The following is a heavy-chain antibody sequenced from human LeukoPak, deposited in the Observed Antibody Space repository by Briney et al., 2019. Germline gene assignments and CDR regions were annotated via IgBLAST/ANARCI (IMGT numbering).Heavy chain of an antibody. CDR1: GFTFSTYA. CDR3: AKVQGGSYRNPFDS. V-gene: IGHV3-23*01. CDR2: ISGSGGST. J-gene: IGHJ4*02. Sequence: GGSLRLSCAASGFTFSTYAMSWVRQAPGKGLEWVSTISGSGGSTYYADSVKGQLTISRDSSKNTLYLQMNSLSAEDTAVYYCAKVQGGSYRNPFDSWGQGTLVTVSS. D-gene: IGHD1-26*01.